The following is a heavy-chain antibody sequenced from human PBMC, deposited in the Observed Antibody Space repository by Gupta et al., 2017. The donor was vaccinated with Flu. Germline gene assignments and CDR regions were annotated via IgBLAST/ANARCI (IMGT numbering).Heavy chain of an antibody. J-gene: IGHJ4*02. Sequence: QVQLQESGPGLVKPSETLSLTCTVSGGSISSYYWSWIRQPPGKGLEWIGYIYYSGSTNYNPSLKSRVTISVDTSKNQFSLKLSSVTAADTAVYYCARHVNSYGYDLGSNFDYWGQGTLVTVSS. CDR2: IYYSGST. CDR3: ARHVNSYGYDLGSNFDY. CDR1: GGSISSYY. V-gene: IGHV4-59*08. D-gene: IGHD5-18*01.